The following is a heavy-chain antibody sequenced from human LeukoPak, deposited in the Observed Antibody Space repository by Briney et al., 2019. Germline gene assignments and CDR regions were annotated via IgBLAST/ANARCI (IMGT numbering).Heavy chain of an antibody. Sequence: ASVKVSCKASGYTFTDYYIHWVRQAPGQGLEWMGWINPNSGITNYAQKFQGRVAMTRDTSITTAYMELSRLRFDDTAVYYCVRDVYNWGRYFDYWGQGTLVTVSS. CDR1: GYTFTDYY. V-gene: IGHV1-2*02. CDR3: VRDVYNWGRYFDY. D-gene: IGHD1-1*01. CDR2: INPNSGIT. J-gene: IGHJ4*02.